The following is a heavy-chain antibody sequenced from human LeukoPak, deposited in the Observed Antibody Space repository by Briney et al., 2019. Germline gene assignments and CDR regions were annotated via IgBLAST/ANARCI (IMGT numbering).Heavy chain of an antibody. Sequence: PGGSLKISCVASGFTFSSYAMSWIRQAPGKGLEWVSSISSSSSYIYYADSVKGRFTISRDNAKNSLYLQMNSLRAEDTAVYYCARGAAECRDWGQGTLVTVSS. CDR3: ARGAAECRD. J-gene: IGHJ4*02. CDR1: GFTFSSYA. V-gene: IGHV3-21*01. D-gene: IGHD3-10*01. CDR2: ISSSSSYI.